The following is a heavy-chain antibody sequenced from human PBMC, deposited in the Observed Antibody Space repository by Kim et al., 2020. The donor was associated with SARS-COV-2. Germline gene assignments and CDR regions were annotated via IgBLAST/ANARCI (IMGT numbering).Heavy chain of an antibody. CDR2: IYYSGST. J-gene: IGHJ5*02. CDR1: GGSISSHY. Sequence: SETLSLTCAVSGGSISSHYWSWIRQPPGKGLEWIGHIYYSGSTKYNPSLKSRVTISIDKSSNQFSLRLTSVTAADSAVYFCARDQGYCSGGCCLNWFDPWGQGTLVTVSS. V-gene: IGHV4-59*11. CDR3: ARDQGYCSGGCCLNWFDP. D-gene: IGHD2-15*01.